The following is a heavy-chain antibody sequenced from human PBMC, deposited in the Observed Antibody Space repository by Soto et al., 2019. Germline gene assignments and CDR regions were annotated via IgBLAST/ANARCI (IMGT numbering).Heavy chain of an antibody. J-gene: IGHJ4*02. V-gene: IGHV3-23*01. CDR1: GFTCSSND. Sequence: EVQLLESGGGLVQPGGSLRLSCEASGFTCSSNDMSWVRQTPGKGLEWVSTISVSDGSTWYADSVKGRFTVSRDDSKNTLYFQMKSLRAEDTAVYYCARGGWLEYWGQGTLVTVSS. CDR2: ISVSDGST. D-gene: IGHD2-15*01. CDR3: ARGGWLEY.